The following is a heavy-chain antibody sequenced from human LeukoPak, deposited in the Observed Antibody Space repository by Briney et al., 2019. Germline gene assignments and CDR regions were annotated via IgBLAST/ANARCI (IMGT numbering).Heavy chain of an antibody. CDR2: IWYDGSTK. CDR3: AKDRITAAGTWYYEL. CDR1: GFTFSNYG. V-gene: IGHV3-33*06. J-gene: IGHJ2*01. Sequence: GGSLRLSCAASGFTFSNYGIHWVRQAPGKGLEWVALIWYDGSTKHYADSVKGRFTISRDNSKNTVYVQMNSLRADDTAVYYCAKDRITAAGTWYYELWGRGTLVTVSS. D-gene: IGHD6-13*01.